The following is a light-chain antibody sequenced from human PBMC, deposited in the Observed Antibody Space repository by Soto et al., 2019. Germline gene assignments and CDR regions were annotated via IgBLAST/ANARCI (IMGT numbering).Light chain of an antibody. V-gene: IGKV3-20*01. Sequence: ENVLTQSPGTLSLSPGERATLSCRASQSVSGSYLAWYQQKPGQAPRLLIYGASSRATGIPDRFSGSGSGTDFTLTISRLEPEDSALYYCQQYDRPPITFGQGTRLEIK. CDR3: QQYDRPPIT. J-gene: IGKJ5*01. CDR2: GAS. CDR1: QSVSGSY.